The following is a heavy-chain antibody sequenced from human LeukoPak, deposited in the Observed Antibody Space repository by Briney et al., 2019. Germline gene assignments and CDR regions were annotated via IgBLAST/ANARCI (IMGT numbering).Heavy chain of an antibody. Sequence: GGSLRLSCAASGFTFSGYAMSWVRQAPGKGLEWVSAIGGSGVSTYYADSVKGRFTISRDNSKDTLYVQMNSLRADDTAVYYCVKDDITTGDYWGQGTLVTVSS. V-gene: IGHV3-23*01. CDR2: IGGSGVST. J-gene: IGHJ4*02. CDR3: VKDDITTGDY. D-gene: IGHD3-22*01. CDR1: GFTFSGYA.